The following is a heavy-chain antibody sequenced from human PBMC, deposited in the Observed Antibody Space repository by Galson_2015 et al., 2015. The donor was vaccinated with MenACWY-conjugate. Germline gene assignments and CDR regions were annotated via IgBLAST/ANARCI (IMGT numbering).Heavy chain of an antibody. CDR1: GFTFRNYA. CDR2: IHSGGST. D-gene: IGHD1-26*01. Sequence: SLRLSCAVSGFTFRNYAMSWVRQAPGKGLEWVAVIHSGGSTYYADSVRDRFIISRDNSKNTLSLEMENLRAEDTAMYYCVRDPPPFTEWEGGDDFWGQGTLVTVSS. V-gene: IGHV3-53*01. J-gene: IGHJ4*02. CDR3: VRDPPPFTEWEGGDDF.